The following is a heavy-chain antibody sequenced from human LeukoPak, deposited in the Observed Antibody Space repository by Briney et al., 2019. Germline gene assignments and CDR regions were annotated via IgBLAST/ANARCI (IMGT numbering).Heavy chain of an antibody. Sequence: GGSLRLSCAASGYTFSSYSMNWVRQAPGKGLEWVSYISSSSSTIYYADSVKGRFTISRDNAKNSLYLQMNSLRAEDTALYYRAKDSQPKTDYYYGMDVWGQGTTVAVSS. CDR1: GYTFSSYS. V-gene: IGHV3-48*04. J-gene: IGHJ6*02. CDR2: ISSSSSTI. CDR3: AKDSQPKTDYYYGMDV.